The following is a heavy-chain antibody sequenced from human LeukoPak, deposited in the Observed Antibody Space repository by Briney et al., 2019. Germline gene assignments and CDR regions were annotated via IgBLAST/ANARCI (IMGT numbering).Heavy chain of an antibody. Sequence: GGSLRLSWAASGFTFSDHYMDWVRQAPGKGLEWVGRTRNKANSYTTEYAASVKGRFTISRDDSKNSLYLQMNSLKTEDTAVYYCARVPLGYWGQGTLVTVSS. CDR3: ARVPLGY. CDR1: GFTFSDHY. D-gene: IGHD7-27*01. V-gene: IGHV3-72*01. CDR2: TRNKANSYTT. J-gene: IGHJ4*02.